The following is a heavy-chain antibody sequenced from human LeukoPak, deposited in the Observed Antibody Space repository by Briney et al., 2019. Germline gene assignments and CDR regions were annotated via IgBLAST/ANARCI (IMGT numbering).Heavy chain of an antibody. J-gene: IGHJ4*02. V-gene: IGHV3-23*01. CDR2: IRGSGDST. CDR1: GFTVSSNY. D-gene: IGHD3/OR15-3a*01. Sequence: PGGSLRLSCAASGFTVSSNYMSWVRQAPGRGLEWVSVIRGSGDSTYYAESVKGRFTISRDNSKNTLNLQMNSLRAEDTAVYYCAKRSPDVDTGYFDYWGQGTLVTVSS. CDR3: AKRSPDVDTGYFDY.